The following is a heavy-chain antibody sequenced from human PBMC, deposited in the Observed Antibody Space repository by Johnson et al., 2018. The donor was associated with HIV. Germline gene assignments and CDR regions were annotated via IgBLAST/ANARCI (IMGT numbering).Heavy chain of an antibody. CDR1: QFTFSRNY. V-gene: IGHV3-66*01. CDR3: ARGGGNWGGDAFDF. CDR2: LYSGGNT. D-gene: IGHD7-27*01. J-gene: IGHJ3*01. Sequence: VQLVESGGGLAKPAWSPRLSCAASQFTFSRNYMTWVRQAPGKGLEWVSVLYSGGNTYYADSVKGRFTISRDNSKNSLYLQMNSRRAEDTAVYYCARGGGNWGGDAFDFWGQGTMVTVSS.